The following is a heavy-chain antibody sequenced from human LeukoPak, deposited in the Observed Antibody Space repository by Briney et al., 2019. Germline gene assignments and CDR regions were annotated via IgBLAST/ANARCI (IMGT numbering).Heavy chain of an antibody. CDR1: GGTFSSYA. CDR3: ARELGHYDILTGYYRGYFDY. CDR2: IIPTFGTA. V-gene: IGHV1-69*05. J-gene: IGHJ4*02. D-gene: IGHD3-9*01. Sequence: ASVKVSCKASGGTFSSYAISWVRQAPGQGLEWMGGIIPTFGTANYAQKFQGRVTITTDESTSTAYMELSSLRSEDTAVYYCARELGHYDILTGYYRGYFDYWGQGTLVTVSS.